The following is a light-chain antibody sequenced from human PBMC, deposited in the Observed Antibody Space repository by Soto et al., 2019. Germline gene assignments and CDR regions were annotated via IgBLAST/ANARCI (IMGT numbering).Light chain of an antibody. CDR1: QSVRSDY. V-gene: IGKV3-20*01. CDR2: GVS. CDR3: QQYGNSPLT. Sequence: EIVSTQSPDTLSLSPGQRATLSCRASQSVRSDYFAWYQQKPGQAPRVIIFGVSTRATGVPDRFSGSGSGTDFTLTISRLEPEDFALYYCQQYGNSPLTFGGGTKVEIK. J-gene: IGKJ4*01.